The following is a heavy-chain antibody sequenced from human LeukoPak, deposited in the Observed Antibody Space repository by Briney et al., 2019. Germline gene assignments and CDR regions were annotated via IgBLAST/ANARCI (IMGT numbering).Heavy chain of an antibody. D-gene: IGHD4-17*01. V-gene: IGHV3-21*01. Sequence: GGSLRLSCAPSEFTFNNYTLNWVRQVPGKGLEWVSSINNSSRYISYADSVNGRFTISRDNAKNSLYLQMNSLRAEDTAVYYCARDQGLYGDYAFDYWGQGTLVTVSS. J-gene: IGHJ4*02. CDR3: ARDQGLYGDYAFDY. CDR2: INNSSRYI. CDR1: EFTFNNYT.